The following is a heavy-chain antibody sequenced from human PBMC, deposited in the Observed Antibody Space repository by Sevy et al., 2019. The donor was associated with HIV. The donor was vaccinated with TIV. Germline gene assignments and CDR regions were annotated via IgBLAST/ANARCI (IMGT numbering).Heavy chain of an antibody. D-gene: IGHD6-13*01. Sequence: GGSLRLSCAASGFTFTSYAMNWVRQAPGKGLEWVSGITDTGGNTYEEDSVKGQFTISRDNTKNTLYLQMNSLRTEDTALYYCAKGASAAGKRDWGQGTLVTVSS. J-gene: IGHJ4*02. CDR1: GFTFTSYA. CDR2: ITDTGGNT. CDR3: AKGASAAGKRD. V-gene: IGHV3-23*01.